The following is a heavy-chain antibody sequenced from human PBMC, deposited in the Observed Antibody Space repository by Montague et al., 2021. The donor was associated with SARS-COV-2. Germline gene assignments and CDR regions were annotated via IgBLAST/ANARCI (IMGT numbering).Heavy chain of an antibody. CDR1: GDSVSTNRGT. D-gene: IGHD2-15*01. J-gene: IGHJ4*02. CDR3: ARAERGSCGDGNCYQYFFSY. Sequence: CAISGDSVSTNRGTWNWVRLSPSTGLEWLGRTYYRSEWYSDYSVSVKSRISINPDTSKNQFSLQLNSVTPEDTAVYYCARAERGSCGDGNCYQYFFSYWGQGTLVTVSS. V-gene: IGHV6-1*01. CDR2: TYYRSEWYS.